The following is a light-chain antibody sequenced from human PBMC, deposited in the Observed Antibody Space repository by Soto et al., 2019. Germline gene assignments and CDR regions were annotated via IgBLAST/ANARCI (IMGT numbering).Light chain of an antibody. CDR3: QQRSNWRVT. CDR1: QIVSSSY. V-gene: IGKV3D-20*02. J-gene: IGKJ4*01. CDR2: YAS. Sequence: EIVMTQSPATLSVSPGERATLSCMAIQIVSSSYLAWYQQKPGQAPRLLIYYASNRATGIPARFSGSGSGTDFTLTISSLETEDIAVYYCQQRSNWRVTFGGGTKGDIK.